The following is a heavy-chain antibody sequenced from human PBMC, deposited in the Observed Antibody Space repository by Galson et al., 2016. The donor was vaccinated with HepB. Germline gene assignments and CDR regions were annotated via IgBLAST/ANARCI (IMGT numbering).Heavy chain of an antibody. CDR3: GRLPIPMTTGTIDF. D-gene: IGHD4-11*01. Sequence: SVKVSCKASGYIFTTYGITWVRQAPGQGLEWMGWISAYNGNTKYAQKLQGRVTMTTDTSTRTAYMELRSLRSDDTAMYYCGRLPIPMTTGTIDFWGQGTLVTVSS. CDR1: GYIFTTYG. V-gene: IGHV1-18*01. J-gene: IGHJ4*02. CDR2: ISAYNGNT.